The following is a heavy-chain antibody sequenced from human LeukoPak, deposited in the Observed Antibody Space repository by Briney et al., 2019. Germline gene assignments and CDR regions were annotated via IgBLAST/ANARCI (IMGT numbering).Heavy chain of an antibody. CDR2: ICYDGSNK. CDR1: GFTFSDCY. Sequence: GGSLRLSCAASGFTFSDCYMHWVRQAPGKGLEWVSIICYDGSNKYYAVSVKARLTMSRTDSKNTLYLPMNSLRVEDTAVYYCARDMGSSSWSGGWFDRWGQGTLVTVSS. D-gene: IGHD6-13*01. V-gene: IGHV3-33*01. CDR3: ARDMGSSSWSGGWFDR. J-gene: IGHJ5*02.